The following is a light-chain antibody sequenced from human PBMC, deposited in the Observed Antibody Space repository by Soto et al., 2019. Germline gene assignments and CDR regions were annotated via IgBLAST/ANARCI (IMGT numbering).Light chain of an antibody. J-gene: IGKJ5*01. CDR1: QNIDKW. CDR3: QHARSFPIT. V-gene: IGKV1-12*01. CDR2: AAS. Sequence: DIQMTQSPSSVYASVVDRVTITCRASQNIDKWIAWYQQKPGKAPKLLIYAASSLRGGVPSRFSGSGSGTDFTLTISSLQPEDFATYSCQHARSFPITFGQGTRLEIK.